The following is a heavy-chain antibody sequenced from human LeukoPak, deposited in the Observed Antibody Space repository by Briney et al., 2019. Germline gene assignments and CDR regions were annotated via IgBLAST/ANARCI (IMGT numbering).Heavy chain of an antibody. CDR2: ISADGRTT. Sequence: GGSLRLSCAASGFSFDANVMNWVRQAPGKGLDWVSLISADGRTTYYADSVKGRFTISRDNSKNSLYLQIDSLRNEDTAFYYCATGQTSDYWGQGTLVTVSS. CDR3: ATGQTSDY. CDR1: GFSFDANV. J-gene: IGHJ4*02. V-gene: IGHV3-43*02.